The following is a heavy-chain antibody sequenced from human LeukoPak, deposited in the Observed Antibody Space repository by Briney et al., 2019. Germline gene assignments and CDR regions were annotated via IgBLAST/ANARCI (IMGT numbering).Heavy chain of an antibody. D-gene: IGHD3-22*01. CDR1: GFTFSSYS. CDR2: ISSSSSTI. J-gene: IGHJ3*02. V-gene: IGHV3-48*01. Sequence: TGGSLRLSCAASGFTFSSYSMNWVRQAPGKGLEWVSYISSSSSTIYYADSVKGRFTISRDNAKNSLYLQMNSLRAEDTAVYYCARDNRRSSGYSWSAFDIWGQGTMVTVSS. CDR3: ARDNRRSSGYSWSAFDI.